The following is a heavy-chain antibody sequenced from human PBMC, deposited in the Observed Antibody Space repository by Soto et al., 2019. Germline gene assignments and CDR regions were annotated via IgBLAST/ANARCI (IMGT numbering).Heavy chain of an antibody. V-gene: IGHV3-23*01. CDR3: ARRGPDIVVVVAASARLNYYYMDV. D-gene: IGHD2-15*01. CDR1: GFTFSNYA. J-gene: IGHJ6*03. CDR2: IGGSGGST. Sequence: EMQLLESGGGWVQPGGSLRLSCAASGFTFSNYAMSWVRQAPGKGLEWVSVIGGSGGSTYYAGSVKGRFTISRDNSKNTLYLQMNSLRAEDTAVYYCARRGPDIVVVVAASARLNYYYMDVWGKGTTVTVSS.